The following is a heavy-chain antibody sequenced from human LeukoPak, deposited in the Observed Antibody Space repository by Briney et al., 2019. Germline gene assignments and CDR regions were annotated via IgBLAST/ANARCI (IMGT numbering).Heavy chain of an antibody. J-gene: IGHJ4*02. CDR3: ARVAEAAAFDY. D-gene: IGHD6-13*01. CDR2: ISSSSSYI. CDR1: GFTFSSYR. V-gene: IGHV3-21*01. Sequence: AGGSLRLSCAASGFTFSSYRMNWVRQAPGKGLEWVSSISSSSSYIYYADSVKGRFTISRDNAKNSLYLQMNSLRADDTAVYYCARVAEAAAFDYWGQGTMVTVSS.